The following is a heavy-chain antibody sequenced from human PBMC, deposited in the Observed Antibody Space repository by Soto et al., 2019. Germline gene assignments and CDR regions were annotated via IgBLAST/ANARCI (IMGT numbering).Heavy chain of an antibody. CDR3: ARLSVRYCSGGSCSQLDY. CDR1: GFTFNSYS. CDR2: ISSTSGTI. Sequence: EVQLVESGGGLVQPGGSLRLSCAASGFTFNSYSMTWVHQAPGKGLEWLSFISSTSGTIYYADSVKGRFTISRDNAKNSLYLQMNSLRDEDTAVYYCARLSVRYCSGGSCSQLDYWGQGTLVTVSS. V-gene: IGHV3-48*02. J-gene: IGHJ4*02. D-gene: IGHD2-15*01.